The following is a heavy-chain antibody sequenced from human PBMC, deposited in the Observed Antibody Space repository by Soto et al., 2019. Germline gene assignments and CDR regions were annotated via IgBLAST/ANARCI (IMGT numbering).Heavy chain of an antibody. J-gene: IGHJ6*02. V-gene: IGHV3-33*01. D-gene: IGHD3-22*01. CDR1: GFTFRSYG. CDR2: IRYDGSNK. CDR3: ARDHINYDGSGHDYYYGMDV. Sequence: QVQLVESGGGVVQPGRFLRLSCTASGFTFRSYGMHWVRQAPGKGLAWVAVIRYDGSNKNYADSVKGRFTISRDNSENTLYLEMNSLRGEDTAVYYCARDHINYDGSGHDYYYGMDVWGQGTTVTVSS.